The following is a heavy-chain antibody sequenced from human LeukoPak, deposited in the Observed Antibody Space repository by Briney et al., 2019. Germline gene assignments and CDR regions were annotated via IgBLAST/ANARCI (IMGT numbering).Heavy chain of an antibody. D-gene: IGHD5-18*01. CDR3: ASGRGLYSFYAFDI. CDR2: ISAYNGNT. V-gene: IGHV1-18*01. CDR1: GYTFTSYG. Sequence: ASVKVSCKASGYTFTSYGISWVRQAPGQGLEWMGWISAYNGNTNYAQNLQGRVTMTTDTSTSTAYMELKSLRSDDTAVYYCASGRGLYSFYAFDIWGQGTMVTVSS. J-gene: IGHJ3*02.